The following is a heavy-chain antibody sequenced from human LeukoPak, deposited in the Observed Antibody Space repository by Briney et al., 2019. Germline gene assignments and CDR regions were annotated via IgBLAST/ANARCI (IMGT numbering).Heavy chain of an antibody. CDR1: GGSISSYY. CDR2: IYYSGST. CDR3: ARGPTGRDMDV. D-gene: IGHD4-11*01. Sequence: NSSETLSLTCTVSGGSISSYYWSWIRQPPGKGLEWIGYIYYSGSTNYNPSLKSRVTISVDTSKNQFSLKLNSVTAADTAVYYCARGPTGRDMDVWGKGTTVTVSS. V-gene: IGHV4-59*01. J-gene: IGHJ6*03.